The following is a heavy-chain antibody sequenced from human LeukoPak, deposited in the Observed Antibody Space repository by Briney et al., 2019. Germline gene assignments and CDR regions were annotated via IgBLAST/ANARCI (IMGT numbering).Heavy chain of an antibody. CDR1: GFTFSSYA. CDR3: ARGGGLDV. Sequence: GRSLRLSCAASGFTFSSYAMHWVRQAPGKGLEWVAVISYDGSNKYYADSVKGRFTISRDNSKNTLYLQMSNLRAEDTAVYFCARGGGLDVWGQGATVTVSS. V-gene: IGHV3-30-3*01. CDR2: ISYDGSNK. D-gene: IGHD3-16*01. J-gene: IGHJ6*02.